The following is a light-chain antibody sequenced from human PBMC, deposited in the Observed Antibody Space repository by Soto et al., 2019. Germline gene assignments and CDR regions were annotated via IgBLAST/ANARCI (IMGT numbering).Light chain of an antibody. CDR2: KAS. CDR1: QSISSW. CDR3: QQYNSYPT. J-gene: IGKJ4*01. V-gene: IGKV1-5*03. Sequence: DIQMTQSPSTLSAPVGDRVTITCRASQSISSWLAWYQQKPGKAPKLLIYKASSLESGVPSRFSGSGSGTEFTLTISSLQPDDFATYYCQQYNSYPTFGGGTKVDIK.